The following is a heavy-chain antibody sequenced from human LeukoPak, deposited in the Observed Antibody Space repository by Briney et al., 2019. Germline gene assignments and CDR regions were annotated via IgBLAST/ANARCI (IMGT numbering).Heavy chain of an antibody. D-gene: IGHD2-2*02. CDR2: IYSGGST. Sequence: PGGSLRLSCAASGFTVSSNYMSWVRQAPGKGLEWVSVIYSGGSTYYADSVKGRFTISRDNSKNTLYLQMNSLRAEDTAVYYCVYQLLHPHFDYWGQGTLVTVSS. V-gene: IGHV3-53*01. J-gene: IGHJ4*02. CDR1: GFTVSSNY. CDR3: VYQLLHPHFDY.